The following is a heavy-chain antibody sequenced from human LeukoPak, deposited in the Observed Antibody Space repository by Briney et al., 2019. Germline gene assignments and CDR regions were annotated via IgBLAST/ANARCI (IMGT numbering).Heavy chain of an antibody. Sequence: GGSLRLSCAASGFTFSSYAMSWVRQAPGKGLEWVSSISSISSYIYYADSVKGRFTVSRDNAKNSLYLQMDSLRAEDTAVYYCARDPSGTYYPRVSGALDIWGQGTMVTVSS. D-gene: IGHD1-26*01. J-gene: IGHJ3*02. CDR2: ISSISSYI. V-gene: IGHV3-21*01. CDR1: GFTFSSYA. CDR3: ARDPSGTYYPRVSGALDI.